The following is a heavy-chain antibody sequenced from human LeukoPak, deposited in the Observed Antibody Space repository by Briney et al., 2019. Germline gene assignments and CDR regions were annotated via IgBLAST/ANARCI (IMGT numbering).Heavy chain of an antibody. D-gene: IGHD3-16*01. CDR1: GFTFSSSR. Sequence: GGSLRLSCAASGFTFSSSRMLWVRQTPGKGLVWVSNINTDGSTTNYAGSVKGRFTISRDNAKNTLFLQMNSLRAEDTAIYYCVRSWGEDYWGQGTLVTVSS. CDR2: INTDGSTT. CDR3: VRSWGEDY. V-gene: IGHV3-74*01. J-gene: IGHJ4*02.